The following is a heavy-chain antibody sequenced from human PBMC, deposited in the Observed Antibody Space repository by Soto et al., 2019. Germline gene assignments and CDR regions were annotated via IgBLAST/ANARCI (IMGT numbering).Heavy chain of an antibody. J-gene: IGHJ6*02. Sequence: PSETLSLTCAVYVGSFSGYYWSWIRQPPGKGLEWIGEINHSGSTNYNPSLKSRVTISVDTSKNQFSLKLSSVTAADTAVYYCARVRITMVRGVIRNYYYYGMDVWGQGTTVTVSS. D-gene: IGHD3-10*01. CDR1: VGSFSGYY. CDR3: ARVRITMVRGVIRNYYYYGMDV. CDR2: INHSGST. V-gene: IGHV4-34*01.